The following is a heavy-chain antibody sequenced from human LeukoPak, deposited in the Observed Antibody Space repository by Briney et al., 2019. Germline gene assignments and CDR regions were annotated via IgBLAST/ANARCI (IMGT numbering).Heavy chain of an antibody. Sequence: PSETLSLTCAVYGGSFSGYYWSWIRQPPGKGLEWIGEINHSGSTNYNPSLKSRGTISVDTSKNQFSLTLSSVTAADTAVYYCARRSAFDIWGQGTMVTVSS. CDR2: INHSGST. J-gene: IGHJ3*02. D-gene: IGHD1-26*01. CDR1: GGSFSGYY. CDR3: ARRSAFDI. V-gene: IGHV4-34*01.